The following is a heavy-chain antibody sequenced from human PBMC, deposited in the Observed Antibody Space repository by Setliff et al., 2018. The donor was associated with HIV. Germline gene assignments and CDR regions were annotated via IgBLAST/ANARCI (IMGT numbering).Heavy chain of an antibody. Sequence: TCKASGYTLTGYYLHWVRQAPGQGLEWMGWISPNSGGTNFAQRFQGWVTLTRDTSISTAYMDLSRLKSDDTAVYYCARGGIAARPYYFDYWGQGTLVTVSS. V-gene: IGHV1-2*04. CDR2: ISPNSGGT. CDR3: ARGGIAARPYYFDY. CDR1: GYTLTGYY. J-gene: IGHJ4*02. D-gene: IGHD6-6*01.